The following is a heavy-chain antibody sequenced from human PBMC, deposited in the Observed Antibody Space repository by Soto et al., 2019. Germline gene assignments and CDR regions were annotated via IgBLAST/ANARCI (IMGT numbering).Heavy chain of an antibody. Sequence: GGSLRLSCAASGFTFSSYAMHWVRQAPGKGLEWVAVISYDGSNKYYADSVKGRFTISRGNSKNTLYLQMNSLRAEDTAVYYCARGRLIVVVPAAIGYWGQGTLVTVSS. CDR1: GFTFSSYA. J-gene: IGHJ4*02. D-gene: IGHD2-2*02. V-gene: IGHV3-30-3*01. CDR2: ISYDGSNK. CDR3: ARGRLIVVVPAAIGY.